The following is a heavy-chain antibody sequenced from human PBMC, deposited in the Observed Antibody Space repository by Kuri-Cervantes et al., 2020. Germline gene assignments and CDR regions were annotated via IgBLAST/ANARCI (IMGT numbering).Heavy chain of an antibody. D-gene: IGHD1-26*01. CDR1: GLTFSSYA. Sequence: GESLKISCAASGLTFSSYAMHWVRQAPGKGLEWVAVISYDGSNKYYADSVKGRFTISRDNSKNTLYLQMNSLRAEDTAVYYCATGVGATGYWGQGTLVTVSS. CDR2: ISYDGSNK. J-gene: IGHJ4*02. V-gene: IGHV3-30-3*01. CDR3: ATGVGATGY.